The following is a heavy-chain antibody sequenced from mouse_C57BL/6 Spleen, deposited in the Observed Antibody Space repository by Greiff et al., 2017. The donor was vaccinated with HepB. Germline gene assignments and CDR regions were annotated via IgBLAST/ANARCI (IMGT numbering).Heavy chain of an antibody. J-gene: IGHJ2*01. D-gene: IGHD1-3*01. CDR1: GFTFSSYA. V-gene: IGHV5-4*01. CDR2: ISDGGSYT. CDR3: ARDLTNY. Sequence: EVQVVESGGGLVKPGGSLKLSCAASGFTFSSYAMSWVRQTPEKRLEWVATISDGGSYTYYPDNVKGRFTISRDNAKNNLYLQMSHLKSEDTAMYYCARDLTNYWGQGTTLTVSS.